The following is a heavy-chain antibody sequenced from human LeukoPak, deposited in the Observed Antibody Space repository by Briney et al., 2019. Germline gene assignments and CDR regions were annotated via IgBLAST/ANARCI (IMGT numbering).Heavy chain of an antibody. CDR3: AKGGTIFGVVPIAFDI. CDR2: ISGSGGST. J-gene: IGHJ3*02. V-gene: IGHV3-23*01. CDR1: GFTFSSYG. Sequence: GGSLRLSCAASGFTFSSYGMSWVRQAPGKGLEWVSAISGSGGSTYYADSVKGRFTISRDNSKNTLYLQMNSLRAEDTAVYYCAKGGTIFGVVPIAFDIWGQGTMVTVSS. D-gene: IGHD3-3*01.